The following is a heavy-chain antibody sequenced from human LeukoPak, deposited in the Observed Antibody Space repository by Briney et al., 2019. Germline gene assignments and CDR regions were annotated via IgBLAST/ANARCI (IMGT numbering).Heavy chain of an antibody. D-gene: IGHD6-13*01. CDR2: SESAGNT. V-gene: IGHV3-53*01. CDR1: GFTVSNNY. Sequence: GGSLRLSCAASGFTVSNNYMSWVRQAPGKGLEWVSGVSESAGNTYYADAVKGRFSISRDNSKNTLYLQMHSLRGEDTAVYYCAKSSLYSSSWFNWYFDLWGRGTLVTVSS. J-gene: IGHJ2*01. CDR3: AKSSLYSSSWFNWYFDL.